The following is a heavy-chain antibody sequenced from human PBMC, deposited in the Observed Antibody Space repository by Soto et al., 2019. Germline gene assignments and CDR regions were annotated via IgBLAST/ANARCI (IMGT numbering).Heavy chain of an antibody. D-gene: IGHD6-19*01. CDR3: AKDSQQWLVAPGD. Sequence: EVQLVESGGGLVQPGRSLRLSCAASGFTFDDYAMHWVRRAPGKGLEWVSGISWNSGSIGYADSVKGRFTISRDNAKNSLYLQMNSLRAEDTALYYCAKDSQQWLVAPGDWRQGTLVTVSS. V-gene: IGHV3-9*01. CDR2: ISWNSGSI. CDR1: GFTFDDYA. J-gene: IGHJ4*02.